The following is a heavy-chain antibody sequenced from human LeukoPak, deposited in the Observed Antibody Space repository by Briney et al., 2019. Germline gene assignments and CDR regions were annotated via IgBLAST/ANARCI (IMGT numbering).Heavy chain of an antibody. V-gene: IGHV4-38-2*02. CDR1: GYSISSGYY. CDR2: IYYSGST. J-gene: IGHJ4*02. Sequence: SETLSLTCTVSGYSISSGYYWGWIRQPPGRGLEWIGSIYYSGSTYYNPSLKSRVTISVDTSKNQFSLKLSSVTAADTAVYYCARDSPLDYWGQGTLVTVSS. CDR3: ARDSPLDY.